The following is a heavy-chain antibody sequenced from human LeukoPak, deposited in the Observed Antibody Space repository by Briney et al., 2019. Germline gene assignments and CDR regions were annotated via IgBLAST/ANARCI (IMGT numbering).Heavy chain of an antibody. Sequence: GGSLRLSCAASGFTVSNNYMSWVRQAPGKGLEWVSAIYGGGDTYYTDSVKGRFTISRDNSKNTLYLQMNSLRDEDTALYYCARSNDYNSRNVFNYSGQGTLVTVSS. CDR3: ARSNDYNSRNVFNY. CDR1: GFTVSNNY. CDR2: IYGGGDT. D-gene: IGHD5-24*01. V-gene: IGHV3-66*01. J-gene: IGHJ4*02.